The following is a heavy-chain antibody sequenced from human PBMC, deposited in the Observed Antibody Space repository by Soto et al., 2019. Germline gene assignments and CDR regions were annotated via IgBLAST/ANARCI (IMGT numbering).Heavy chain of an antibody. Sequence: PGESLKISCKGSGYSFTSYWIGWVRQMPGKGLEWMGIIYPGDSDTRYSPSFQGQVTISADKSISTAYLQWSSLKASDTAMYYCARAGYSYGPGRYYYYGMDVWGQGTTVTVS. J-gene: IGHJ6*02. CDR1: GYSFTSYW. CDR3: ARAGYSYGPGRYYYYGMDV. CDR2: IYPGDSDT. V-gene: IGHV5-51*01. D-gene: IGHD5-18*01.